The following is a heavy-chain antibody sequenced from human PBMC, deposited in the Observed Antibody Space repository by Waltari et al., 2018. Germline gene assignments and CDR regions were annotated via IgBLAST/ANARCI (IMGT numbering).Heavy chain of an antibody. V-gene: IGHV3-48*03. Sequence: EVQLVESGGGLVQPGGSLRLSCAASGFTFSSYEMNWVRQAPGKGLGWVSYISSSGSTIYYADSVKGRFTISRDNAKNSLYLQMNSLRAEDTAVYYCARDGTTRGMDVWGQGTTVTVSS. J-gene: IGHJ6*02. CDR3: ARDGTTRGMDV. CDR1: GFTFSSYE. D-gene: IGHD1-7*01. CDR2: ISSSGSTI.